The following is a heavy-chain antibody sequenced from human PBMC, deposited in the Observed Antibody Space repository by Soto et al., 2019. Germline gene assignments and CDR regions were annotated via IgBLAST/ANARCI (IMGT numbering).Heavy chain of an antibody. CDR2: IFSNDEK. CDR1: GFSLSNARMG. Sequence: SGPTLVNPTETLTLTCTVSGFSLSNARMGVSWIRQPPGKALEWLAHIFSNDEKSYSTSLKSRLTISKDTSKSQVVLTMTNMDPVDTATYYCARIQYCSGGSCYRLDYWGQGTLVTVSS. CDR3: ARIQYCSGGSCYRLDY. D-gene: IGHD2-15*01. V-gene: IGHV2-26*01. J-gene: IGHJ4*02.